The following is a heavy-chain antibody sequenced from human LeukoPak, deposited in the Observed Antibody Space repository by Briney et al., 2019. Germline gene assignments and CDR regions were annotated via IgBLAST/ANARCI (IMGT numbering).Heavy chain of an antibody. D-gene: IGHD3-10*01. CDR3: ARDPMVRGIPPAS. CDR2: IIPIFGTV. Sequence: SVKVSFKVSGSTFASYPISWVRQAPGQGLEWMGRIIPIFGTVNYAQNFQGRVTITADKSTSTAYMELSSLTSDDTAVYFCARDPMVRGIPPASWGQGTLVTVSS. V-gene: IGHV1-69*06. CDR1: GSTFASYP. J-gene: IGHJ5*02.